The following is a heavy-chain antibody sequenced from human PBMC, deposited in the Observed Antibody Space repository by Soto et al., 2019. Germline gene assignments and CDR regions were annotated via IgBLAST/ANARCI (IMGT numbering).Heavy chain of an antibody. D-gene: IGHD3-3*01. CDR3: AMATQDFWSGSFDY. V-gene: IGHV1-3*01. J-gene: IGHJ4*02. Sequence: QVQLVQSGAEVKKPGASVKVSCKASGYTFTSYAMHWVRQAPGQRLEGMGWINAGNGNTKYSQKFQGRVTITRDTSASTAYMELSSLRSEDTAVYYCAMATQDFWSGSFDYWGQGTLVTVSS. CDR2: INAGNGNT. CDR1: GYTFTSYA.